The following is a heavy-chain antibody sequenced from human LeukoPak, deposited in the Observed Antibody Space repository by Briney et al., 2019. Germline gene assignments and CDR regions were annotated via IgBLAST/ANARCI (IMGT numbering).Heavy chain of an antibody. V-gene: IGHV4-31*03. J-gene: IGHJ4*02. D-gene: IGHD3-9*01. CDR1: GGSISSGGYY. CDR2: IYYSGST. CDR3: ARGRYFDWLSHFDY. Sequence: KPSETLSLTCTVSGGSISSGGYYWSWNRQHQGKGLEWIGYIYYSGSTYYNPSLKSRVTISVDTSKNQFSLKLRSVTAADTAVYYCARGRYFDWLSHFDYWGQGTLVTVSS.